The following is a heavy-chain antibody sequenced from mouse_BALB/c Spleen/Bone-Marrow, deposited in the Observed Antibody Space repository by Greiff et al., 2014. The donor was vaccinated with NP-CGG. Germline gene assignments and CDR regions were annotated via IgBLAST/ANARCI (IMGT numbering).Heavy chain of an antibody. CDR2: IYPSGSYT. Sequence: QVQLQQSGAELVRPGASVKLSCKASGYTFTSYWINWVKQRPGQGLEWIGNIYPSGSYTNYNQKFKDKATLTVDKSSSTAYMQLSSPTSEDSAVYYCTRDDGSFAYWGQGTLVTVSA. CDR1: GYTFTSYW. V-gene: IGHV1-69*02. J-gene: IGHJ3*01. D-gene: IGHD2-3*01. CDR3: TRDDGSFAY.